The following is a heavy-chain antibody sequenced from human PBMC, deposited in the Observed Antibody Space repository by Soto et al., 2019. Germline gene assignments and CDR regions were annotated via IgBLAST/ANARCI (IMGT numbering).Heavy chain of an antibody. D-gene: IGHD1-7*01. Sequence: QVHLQQWGAGLVRPSETLSLTCAIYGGSFSDYYWSWIRQPPGKGLEWIGEINRGGSINYNPSLRSRVTLSVDTSKDQFSMKLSSVTAAETAIYYCERPNWHYVAFDVWGRGTMVTVSS. CDR2: INRGGSI. V-gene: IGHV4-34*01. CDR1: GGSFSDYY. CDR3: ERPNWHYVAFDV. J-gene: IGHJ3*01.